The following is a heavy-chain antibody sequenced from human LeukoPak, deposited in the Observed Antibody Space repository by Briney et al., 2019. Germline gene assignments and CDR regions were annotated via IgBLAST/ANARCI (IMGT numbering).Heavy chain of an antibody. D-gene: IGHD3-9*01. CDR1: GFTFSDSY. Sequence: PGGSLRLSCAASGFTFSDSYMGWIRQAPGKGLEWVSYIFSSDPTTHYADSVKSRFTISRDNAKKSLYLQMNSLRAEDTAVYYCARALSVTGYYQGFDYWGQGTLVTVSS. CDR3: ARALSVTGYYQGFDY. J-gene: IGHJ4*02. CDR2: IFSSDPTT. V-gene: IGHV3-11*01.